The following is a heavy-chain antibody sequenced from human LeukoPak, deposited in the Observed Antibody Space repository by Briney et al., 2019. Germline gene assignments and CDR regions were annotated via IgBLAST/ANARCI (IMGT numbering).Heavy chain of an antibody. CDR2: IKQDGSEK. Sequence: GGSLRLSRAASGFTFSSYWMSWVRQAPGKGLEWVANIKQDGSEKYYVDSVKGRFTISRDNAKNSLYLQMNSLRAEDTAVYYCARPMVRGVIRYWGQGTLVTVSS. J-gene: IGHJ4*02. CDR3: ARPMVRGVIRY. V-gene: IGHV3-7*01. CDR1: GFTFSSYW. D-gene: IGHD3-10*01.